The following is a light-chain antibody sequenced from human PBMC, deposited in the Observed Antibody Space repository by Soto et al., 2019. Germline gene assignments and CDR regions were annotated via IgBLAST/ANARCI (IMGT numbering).Light chain of an antibody. J-gene: IGLJ1*01. V-gene: IGLV2-23*02. CDR2: QVS. Sequence: QSALTQPAPLSGSPGHWITTSSPGTSREFGSYNLVSWYQQHPGKAPKLMIYQVSKRPSGVSNRFSGSKSGNTASLTISGLQAEDEADYYCCSYAGSSTFYVFGTGTKVTVL. CDR3: CSYAGSSTFYV. CDR1: SREFGSYNL.